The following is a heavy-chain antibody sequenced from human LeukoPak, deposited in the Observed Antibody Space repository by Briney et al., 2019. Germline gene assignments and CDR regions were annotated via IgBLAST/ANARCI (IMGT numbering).Heavy chain of an antibody. D-gene: IGHD3-3*01. V-gene: IGHV3-7*03. CDR2: IKQDGSEK. CDR1: GFSFNSYW. J-gene: IGHJ4*02. Sequence: GGSLRLSCAASGFSFNSYWMSWVRQAPGRGLEWVANIKQDGSEKYYVDSVKGRFTIFRDNAENSLDLQMNSLGDEDTAVYYCARAYDFPDYWGQGTLVTVSS. CDR3: ARAYDFPDY.